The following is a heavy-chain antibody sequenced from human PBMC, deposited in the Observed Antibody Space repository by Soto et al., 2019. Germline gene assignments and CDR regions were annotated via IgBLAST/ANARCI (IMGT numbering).Heavy chain of an antibody. Sequence: QVQLVQSGAEVRKPGSSVKVSCKAPGGTFSTYIISWVRQAPGQGLEWMGRIIPIPDITNYAQKFHGRVTVTADRSTSTAYMELTSLKSDDTAVYYCARDRITTRGDAFDLWGQGTMVTVSS. CDR2: IIPIPDIT. D-gene: IGHD3-3*01. J-gene: IGHJ3*01. CDR3: ARDRITTRGDAFDL. CDR1: GGTFSTYI. V-gene: IGHV1-69*08.